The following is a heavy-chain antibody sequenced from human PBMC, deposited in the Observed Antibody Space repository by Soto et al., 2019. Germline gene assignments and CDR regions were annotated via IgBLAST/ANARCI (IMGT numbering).Heavy chain of an antibody. CDR2: IRSRANNYAT. CDR1: GFIFSGSA. D-gene: IGHD2-2*02. CDR3: SRGHRAAIVYYYSHGMDV. Sequence: EVKLVESGGGLVQPGGSLKLSCAASGFIFSGSAIHWVRQASGKGLEWVGRIRSRANNYATSFAASVKGRFIFSRDDSKNMAYLQMNTMKPEDTAVYYCSRGHRAAIVYYYSHGMDVWGQGTTVTVSS. J-gene: IGHJ6*02. V-gene: IGHV3-73*02.